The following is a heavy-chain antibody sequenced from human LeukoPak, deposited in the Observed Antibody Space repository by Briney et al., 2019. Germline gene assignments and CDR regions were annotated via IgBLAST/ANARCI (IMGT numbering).Heavy chain of an antibody. CDR2: ISPSGDIT. V-gene: IGHV3-21*01. J-gene: IGHJ6*03. Sequence: PGGTLRLSCAASGFTFRRYGMNWVRQAPGKGLEWVSGISPSGDITYYADSVKGRFTISRDNAKNSLYLQMNSLRAEDTAVYYCARGLNPPFGVVILSRYYYYYMDVWGKGTTVTVSS. CDR1: GFTFRRYG. D-gene: IGHD3-3*01. CDR3: ARGLNPPFGVVILSRYYYYYMDV.